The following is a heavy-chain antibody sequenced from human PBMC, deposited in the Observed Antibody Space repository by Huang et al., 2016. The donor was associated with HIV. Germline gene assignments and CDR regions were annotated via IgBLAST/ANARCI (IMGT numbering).Heavy chain of an antibody. CDR1: GFIFRNYA. J-gene: IGHJ4*02. Sequence: QVQLVESGGGVVQPGRSLRLSCGVSGFIFRNYAFHWFSQAPGKGLAWVSSVSNNRSEKYYSASVKRRVSISRDNSTNTLYLQMRSLTAEDTAVYHCARDQNEYFYDNGGYSDWGQGTLVTVSS. CDR2: VSNNRSEK. CDR3: ARDQNEYFYDNGGYSD. D-gene: IGHD3-22*01. V-gene: IGHV3-30-3*01.